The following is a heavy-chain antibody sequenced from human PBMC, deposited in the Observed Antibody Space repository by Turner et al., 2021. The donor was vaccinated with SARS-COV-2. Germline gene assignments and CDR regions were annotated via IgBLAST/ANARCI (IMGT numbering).Heavy chain of an antibody. Sequence: QVHLVQSGAEVKKPGASVNVSCKASGYTFSGYHMHWVRQAPGQGLEWMGWNNPNSGGTNYAQKFQGKVTMASDTSISTAYMELSRLQSDDPAVYYCARGPRGYDFWSGYPNWFDPWGQGTLVTVSS. CDR1: GYTFSGYH. J-gene: IGHJ5*02. CDR2: NNPNSGGT. CDR3: ARGPRGYDFWSGYPNWFDP. V-gene: IGHV1-2*02. D-gene: IGHD3-3*01.